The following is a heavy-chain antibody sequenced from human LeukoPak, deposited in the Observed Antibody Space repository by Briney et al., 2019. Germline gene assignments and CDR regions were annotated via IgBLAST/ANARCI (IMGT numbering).Heavy chain of an antibody. D-gene: IGHD6-13*01. Sequence: ASLKVSCKASGYPFTSYGITWVRQAPGQGLEWMGWINPNSGGTNYAQKFQGRVTMTRDTSISTAYMELSRLRSDVTAVYYCARDPARIAAAVYFDYWGQGTLVTVSS. V-gene: IGHV1-2*02. CDR2: INPNSGGT. CDR3: ARDPARIAAAVYFDY. CDR1: GYPFTSYG. J-gene: IGHJ4*02.